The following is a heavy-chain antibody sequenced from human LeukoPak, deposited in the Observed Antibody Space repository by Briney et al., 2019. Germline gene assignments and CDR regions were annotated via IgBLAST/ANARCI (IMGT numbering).Heavy chain of an antibody. D-gene: IGHD4-17*01. Sequence: PSETLSLTCTVSGGSISSSSYYWGWIRQPPGKGLEWIGSIYYSGSTYYNPSLKSRVTISVDTSKNQFSLKLSSVTAADTAVYYCARAYGDYVARPRRDAFDIWGQGTMVTVSS. CDR1: GGSISSSSYY. CDR2: IYYSGST. V-gene: IGHV4-39*07. CDR3: ARAYGDYVARPRRDAFDI. J-gene: IGHJ3*02.